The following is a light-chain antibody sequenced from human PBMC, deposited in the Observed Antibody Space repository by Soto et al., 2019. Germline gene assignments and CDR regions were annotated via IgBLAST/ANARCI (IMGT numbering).Light chain of an antibody. V-gene: IGLV1-44*01. Sequence: QSVLTQPPSASGTPGQRVTISCSGTSSNIGTNAVNWYQHHPGTAPKLFIYNNDQRPSGVPDRFSGSKSGTSASLAISGLQSEDEADYYCAACDNSMYGPLFGGGTKLTVL. CDR2: NND. J-gene: IGLJ3*02. CDR1: SSNIGTNA. CDR3: AACDNSMYGPL.